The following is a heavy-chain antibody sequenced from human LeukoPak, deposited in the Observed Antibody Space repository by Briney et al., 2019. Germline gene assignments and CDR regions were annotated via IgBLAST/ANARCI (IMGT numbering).Heavy chain of an antibody. CDR1: GYTFTGYY. CDR3: ARGGKVDGSRKIVDYEPPDDY. Sequence: GASVKVSCKASGYTFTGYYMHWVRQAPGQVLEWMGWINPNSGGTNYAQKFQGRVTMTRDTSISTAYMGLSRLRSDDTAVYYCARGGKVDGSRKIVDYEPPDDYWGQGTLVTVSS. D-gene: IGHD4-17*01. J-gene: IGHJ4*02. V-gene: IGHV1-2*02. CDR2: INPNSGGT.